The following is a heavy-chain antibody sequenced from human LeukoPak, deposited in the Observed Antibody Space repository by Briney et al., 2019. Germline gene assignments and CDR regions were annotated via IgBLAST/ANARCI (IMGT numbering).Heavy chain of an antibody. J-gene: IGHJ4*02. CDR2: ISYMGDHR. CDR1: GFTFGDCD. Sequence: KAGESLRLSCTVSGFTFGDCDMNWFRQAPGKGLQWVSSISYMGDHRYYADSAKGRFTISRDNAKNSLYLQMDNLRADDTAVYYCGQAFPPIRLAAAGDYWGQGTLVTVSS. V-gene: IGHV3-21*06. CDR3: GQAFPPIRLAAAGDY. D-gene: IGHD6-25*01.